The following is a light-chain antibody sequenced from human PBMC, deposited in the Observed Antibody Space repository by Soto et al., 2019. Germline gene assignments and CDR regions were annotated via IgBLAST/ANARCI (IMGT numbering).Light chain of an antibody. Sequence: DIQMTQSPSSLSASVGDRVTITCRASQSISSYLNWYQQKPGKAPKLLIYAASSLQGGVPSRFSGSGSGTDFTLTISSLQPEDFATYYCQQSYSTPFTVGPGTKVDIK. J-gene: IGKJ3*01. CDR3: QQSYSTPFT. CDR1: QSISSY. CDR2: AAS. V-gene: IGKV1-39*01.